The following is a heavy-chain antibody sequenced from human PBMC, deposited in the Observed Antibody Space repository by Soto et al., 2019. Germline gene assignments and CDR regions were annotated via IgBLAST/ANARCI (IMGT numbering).Heavy chain of an antibody. CDR1: GGSFSGYY. J-gene: IGHJ4*02. Sequence: PSETLSLTCAVYGGSFSGYYWSWIRQPPGKGLEWIGEINHSGSTNYNPSLKSRVTISVDKSKNQFSLKLSSVTAADTAVYYCARQTRYSSSIDYWGQGNLVTVSS. CDR3: ARQTRYSSSIDY. V-gene: IGHV4-34*01. CDR2: INHSGST. D-gene: IGHD6-13*01.